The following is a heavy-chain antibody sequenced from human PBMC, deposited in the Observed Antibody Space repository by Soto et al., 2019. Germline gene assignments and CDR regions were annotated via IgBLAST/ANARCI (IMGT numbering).Heavy chain of an antibody. Sequence: GASVKVSCKASGYTFTGYYMHWVRQAPGQGLEWMGWINPNSGGTNYAQKFQGRVTMTRDTSISTAYMELSRLRSDDTAVYYCARDGYGSGSRYYKFDYWGQGTLVTVSS. V-gene: IGHV1-2*02. D-gene: IGHD3-10*01. CDR1: GYTFTGYY. CDR2: INPNSGGT. CDR3: ARDGYGSGSRYYKFDY. J-gene: IGHJ4*02.